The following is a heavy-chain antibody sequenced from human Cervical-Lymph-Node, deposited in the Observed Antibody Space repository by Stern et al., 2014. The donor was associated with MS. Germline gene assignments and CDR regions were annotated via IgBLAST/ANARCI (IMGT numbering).Heavy chain of an antibody. Sequence: QVQMVQSGAEVKKPGASVKVSCRASNYTFTSYGISWVRQAPGQGLEWVGWISAHNGNTNFAQKFQARVTLTTDTSTNTVYMELKSLKSDDTAVYCARGGGVTPFWYLDLWGRGTLVTVSS. CDR3: ARGGGVTPFWYLDL. V-gene: IGHV1-18*01. J-gene: IGHJ2*01. CDR1: NYTFTSYG. CDR2: ISAHNGNT. D-gene: IGHD3-16*01.